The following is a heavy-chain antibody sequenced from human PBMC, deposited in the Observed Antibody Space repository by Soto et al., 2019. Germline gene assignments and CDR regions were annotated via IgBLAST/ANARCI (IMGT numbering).Heavy chain of an antibody. CDR1: GSNFANYW. Sequence: GESLKISCKGSGSNFANYWIGWVRQMPGKGLEWMGMIFPGDSDTKNSPSLQGQITMSVDKSDSSAYLQWRSLKASDTAMYYCAAGYTTGPDAFDIWGQGTMVTVSS. D-gene: IGHD6-13*01. CDR2: IFPGDSDT. J-gene: IGHJ3*02. CDR3: AAGYTTGPDAFDI. V-gene: IGHV5-51*01.